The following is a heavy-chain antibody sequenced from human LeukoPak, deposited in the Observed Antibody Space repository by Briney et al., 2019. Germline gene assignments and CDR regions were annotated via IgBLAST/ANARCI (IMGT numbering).Heavy chain of an antibody. CDR3: ARDPRGSYGDYDS. Sequence: GGSLRLSCAASGFTVSSNYMSWVRQAPGKGLEWVSVIYSGGSTYYADSVKGRFTISRDNSKNTLYLQMNSLRAEDTAVYYCARDPRGSYGDYDSWGQGTLVTVSS. CDR1: GFTVSSNY. V-gene: IGHV3-66*01. D-gene: IGHD4-17*01. J-gene: IGHJ4*02. CDR2: IYSGGST.